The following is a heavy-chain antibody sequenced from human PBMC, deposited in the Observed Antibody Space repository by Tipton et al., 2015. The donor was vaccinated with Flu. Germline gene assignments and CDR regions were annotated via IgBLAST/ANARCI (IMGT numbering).Heavy chain of an antibody. CDR1: GFTFSSYA. V-gene: IGHV3-23*01. Sequence: SLRLSCAASGFTFSSYAMSWVRQAPGKGLEWVSAISGSGGSTYYADSVKGRFTISRDNSKNTLYLQMNSLRAEDTAVYYCAKGKISSSWRLNDYWGQGTLVTVSS. CDR3: AKGKISSSWRLNDY. D-gene: IGHD6-13*01. CDR2: ISGSGGST. J-gene: IGHJ4*02.